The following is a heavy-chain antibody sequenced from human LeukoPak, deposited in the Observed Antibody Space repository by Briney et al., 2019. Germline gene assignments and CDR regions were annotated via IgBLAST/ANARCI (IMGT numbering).Heavy chain of an antibody. CDR3: ARHTAYYDRSGYYYVFDY. CDR2: IYYSGST. CDR1: GGSISSYY. V-gene: IGHV4-39*01. J-gene: IGHJ4*02. Sequence: SETLSLTCTVSGGSISSYYWGWIRQPPGKGLEWIGSIYYSGSTYYNPSLKSRVTISVDTSKNQFSLKLSSVTAADTAVYYCARHTAYYDRSGYYYVFDYWGQGTLVTVSS. D-gene: IGHD3-22*01.